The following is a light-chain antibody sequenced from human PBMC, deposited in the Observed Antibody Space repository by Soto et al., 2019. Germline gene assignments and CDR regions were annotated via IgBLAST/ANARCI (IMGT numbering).Light chain of an antibody. V-gene: IGLV6-57*04. CDR1: SGSIASNY. J-gene: IGLJ2*01. CDR2: EDN. CDR3: QSYDSSNRGVV. Sequence: NFMLTQPHSVSESPGKTVTISCTRSSGSIASNYVQWYQQRPGSAPTTVIYEDNQRPSGVPDRFSGSIDSSSNSASLTISGLKTEDEADYYCQSYDSSNRGVVFGGGTKLTV.